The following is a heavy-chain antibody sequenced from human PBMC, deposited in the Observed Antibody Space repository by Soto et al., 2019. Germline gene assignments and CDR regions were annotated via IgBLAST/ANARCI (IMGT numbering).Heavy chain of an antibody. CDR1: GYSIASGYY. V-gene: IGHV4-38-2*01. J-gene: IGHJ6*02. CDR3: ARTFDYYGMAV. Sequence: SETLSLTCAVSGYSIASGYYWAWIRQPPGKGLEWIGSIYHAGSVYYNPSLNSRVAMSLDTSDNHFSLKLTSVTAADTAVYYCARTFDYYGMAVSAQRTTVTVSS. CDR2: IYHAGSV.